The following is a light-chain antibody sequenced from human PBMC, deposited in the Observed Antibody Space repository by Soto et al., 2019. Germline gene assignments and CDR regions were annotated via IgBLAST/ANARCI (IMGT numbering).Light chain of an antibody. CDR1: QTVSSAY. V-gene: IGKV3-20*01. Sequence: EIVLTQSPGTLSLSTGERATLSCRTSQTVSSAYFAWYQQRPGQAPRLLFYDASTRATGIPDRFSCSGSGRDFTLTISRLEPEDSAVYYCQQFGSSPITFGQGTKVDIK. J-gene: IGKJ1*01. CDR2: DAS. CDR3: QQFGSSPIT.